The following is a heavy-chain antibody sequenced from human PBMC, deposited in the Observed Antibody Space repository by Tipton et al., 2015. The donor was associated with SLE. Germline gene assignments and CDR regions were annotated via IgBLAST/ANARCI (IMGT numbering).Heavy chain of an antibody. CDR3: AREKAGGSGKKLCFDY. J-gene: IGHJ4*02. V-gene: IGHV4-39*07. D-gene: IGHD3-10*01. Sequence: LRLSCTVSGGSISSSSYYWGWIRQPPGKGLEWIGSIYYSGSTYYNPSLKSRVTISVDTSKNQFSLKLSSVAAADTAVYYCAREKAGGSGKKLCFDYWGQGTLVTVSS. CDR1: GGSISSSSYY. CDR2: IYYSGST.